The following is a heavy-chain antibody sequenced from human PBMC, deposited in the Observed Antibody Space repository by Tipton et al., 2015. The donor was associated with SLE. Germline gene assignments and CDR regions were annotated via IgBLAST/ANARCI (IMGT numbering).Heavy chain of an antibody. D-gene: IGHD3-3*01. CDR1: GYTFTSNY. J-gene: IGHJ4*02. Sequence: QLVQSGAEVKKPGASAKISCKTSGYTFTSNYIHWVRQAPGQGLEWMGIINPGGGRATYSQKFQGRVTMTRDTSASTVDMELSSLRSEDSALYYCARGGIFGVFALDFWGQGTLVTVSS. CDR3: ARGGIFGVFALDF. CDR2: INPGGGRA. V-gene: IGHV1-46*01.